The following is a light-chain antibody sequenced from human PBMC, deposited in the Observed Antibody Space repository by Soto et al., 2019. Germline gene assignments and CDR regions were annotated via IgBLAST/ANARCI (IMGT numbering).Light chain of an antibody. CDR1: SSNVGHND. V-gene: IGLV1-51*01. Sequence: QSVLTQPPSVSAAPGQRVTLSCSGSSSNVGHNDVSWYQQLPGTAPKLLIYDNDKRPSGIPDRFSGSKSGTSATLAITGLQTGDEADYYRGTWDTNLSDGYVFGSGTKV. CDR2: DND. J-gene: IGLJ1*01. CDR3: GTWDTNLSDGYV.